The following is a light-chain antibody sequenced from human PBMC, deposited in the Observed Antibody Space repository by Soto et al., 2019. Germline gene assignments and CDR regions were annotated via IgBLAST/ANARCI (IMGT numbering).Light chain of an antibody. V-gene: IGKV3-11*01. CDR2: DTS. J-gene: IGKJ5*01. Sequence: EIVLTQSPATLSLSPGERATLSCRASQSVSSSLAWYKQKPGQSPRLLIYDTSNRATGIPARFSGSGSGTEFTLTISSLEPEDFEVYYCQQRTNWRITFGQGTRLEI. CDR1: QSVSSS. CDR3: QQRTNWRIT.